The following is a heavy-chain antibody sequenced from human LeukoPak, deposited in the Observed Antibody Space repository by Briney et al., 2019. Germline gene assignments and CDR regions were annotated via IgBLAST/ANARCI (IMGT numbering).Heavy chain of an antibody. CDR3: ALKIRTSGNWFDP. D-gene: IGHD1-14*01. V-gene: IGHV4-39*01. CDR1: GGSITSSNYY. CDR2: IYYSGST. J-gene: IGHJ5*02. Sequence: SETLSLTCTVSGGSITSSNYYWAWIRQPPGKGLEWIGSIYYSGSTYPNPSLKSRVTISVDTSKNQFSLNLSSVTAADTAVYYCALKIRTSGNWFDPWGQGTLVTVSS.